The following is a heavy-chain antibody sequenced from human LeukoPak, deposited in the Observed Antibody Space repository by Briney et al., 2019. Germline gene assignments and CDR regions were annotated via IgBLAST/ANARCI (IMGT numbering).Heavy chain of an antibody. CDR3: AQIMITFGGVRDAFDI. V-gene: IGHV3-43*02. D-gene: IGHD3-16*01. Sequence: PGWSLRLSCAASGFTFDDYAMHWVPQAPGKGLEWVSLISGDGGSTYYADSVKGRFTISRDNSKNSLYLQMNSLRTEDTALYYCAQIMITFGGVRDAFDIWGQGTMVTVSS. CDR2: ISGDGGST. J-gene: IGHJ3*02. CDR1: GFTFDDYA.